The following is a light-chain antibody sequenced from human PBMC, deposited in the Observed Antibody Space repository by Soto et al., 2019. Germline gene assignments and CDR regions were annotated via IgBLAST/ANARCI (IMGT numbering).Light chain of an antibody. CDR3: QQYQNWPLIT. CDR2: DAS. V-gene: IGKV3D-15*01. CDR1: QSVSSN. Sequence: EIVMTQSPATLSVSPGEGATLSCRASQSVSSNLAWYQQTPGLPPRLLIYDASTRATGFPARFSGSGSGTEFTLTISSLQSEDFADYYCQQYQNWPLITFGQGTRREIK. J-gene: IGKJ5*01.